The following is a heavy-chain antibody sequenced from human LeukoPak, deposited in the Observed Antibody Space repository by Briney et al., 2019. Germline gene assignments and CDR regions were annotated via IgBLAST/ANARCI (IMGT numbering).Heavy chain of an antibody. D-gene: IGHD5-12*01. CDR2: IYYSGST. Sequence: SETLSLTCTVSGGSISSSSYYWGWIRQPPGKGLEWIGSIYYSGSTYYNPSLKSRVTISVDTSKNQFSLKLSSVTAADTAVYYCAREDAGGATINFDYWGQGTLVTVSS. V-gene: IGHV4-39*07. CDR1: GGSISSSSYY. J-gene: IGHJ4*02. CDR3: AREDAGGATINFDY.